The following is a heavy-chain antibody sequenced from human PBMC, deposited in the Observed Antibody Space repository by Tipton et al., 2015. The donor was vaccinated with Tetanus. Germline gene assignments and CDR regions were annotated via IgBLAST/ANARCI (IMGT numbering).Heavy chain of an antibody. CDR1: GGPISSYY. D-gene: IGHD3-3*01. CDR3: ARTSGYLYSSY. CDR2: VHYSGST. J-gene: IGHJ1*01. Sequence: TLSLTCTVSGGPISSYYWTWIRQPPGRGLEWIGYVHYSGSTNYSPSLRSRVAMSVDTSKNQLSLKLSSVTSADTAVYYCARTSGYLYSSYWGQGTLVTVSS. V-gene: IGHV4-59*07.